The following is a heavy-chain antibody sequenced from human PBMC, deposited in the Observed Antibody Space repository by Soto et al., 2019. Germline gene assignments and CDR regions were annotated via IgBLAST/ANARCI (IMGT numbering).Heavy chain of an antibody. CDR1: GGSIHDIDSY. V-gene: IGHV4-30-4*01. CDR3: ARSTYGEGYPHLFAD. J-gene: IGHJ4*02. D-gene: IGHD3-16*02. CDR2: IHNSGNT. Sequence: QVQLQESGPGLVMPSQTLSLTCTVSGGSIHDIDSYWTWIRQSPGRGPEWIGYIHNSGNTFYSPSLKRRLAISIDTTKSQFSLKLSAVTAADTALYYCARSTYGEGYPHLFADWGQGTLVTVSS.